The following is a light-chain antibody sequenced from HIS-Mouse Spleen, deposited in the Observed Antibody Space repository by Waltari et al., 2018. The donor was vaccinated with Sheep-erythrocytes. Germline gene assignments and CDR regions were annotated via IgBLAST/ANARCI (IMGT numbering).Light chain of an antibody. Sequence: EIVLTQSPGTLSLSPGERATLSCRASQSVSSSYLAWYQQKPGQAPRLLIYGASSLQSGVPSRFSGSGSGTDFTLTISSLQPEDFATYYCQQSYSTPPLTFGGGTKVEIK. CDR3: QQSYSTPPLT. CDR2: GAS. CDR1: QSVSSSY. J-gene: IGKJ4*01. V-gene: IGKV3-20*01.